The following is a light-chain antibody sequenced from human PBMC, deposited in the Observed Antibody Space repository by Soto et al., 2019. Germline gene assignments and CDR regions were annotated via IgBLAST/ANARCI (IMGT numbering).Light chain of an antibody. Sequence: QSVLTQPASVSGSPGQSITISCTGTSSDVGGYNYVSWYQQHPGKAPKLMIYAVSNRPSGVSNRFSGSKSGNTATLTISGLQAQEEADYYCSSYTVSGTYVFGTGTKLTVL. J-gene: IGLJ1*01. V-gene: IGLV2-14*01. CDR2: AVS. CDR3: SSYTVSGTYV. CDR1: SSDVGGYNY.